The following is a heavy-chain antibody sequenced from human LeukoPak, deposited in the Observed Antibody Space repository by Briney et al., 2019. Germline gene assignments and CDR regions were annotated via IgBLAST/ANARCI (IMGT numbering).Heavy chain of an antibody. D-gene: IGHD3-3*01. Sequence: PSETLSLTCTVSGGSISSGGYYWSWIRQPPGKGLEWIGYIYHSGSTYYNPSLKSRVTISVDRSKNQFSLKLSSVTAADTAVYYCARGGPIDFWRTYEHWGQGTLVTVSS. CDR3: ARGGPIDFWRTYEH. J-gene: IGHJ1*01. CDR1: GGSISSGGYY. CDR2: IYHSGST. V-gene: IGHV4-30-2*01.